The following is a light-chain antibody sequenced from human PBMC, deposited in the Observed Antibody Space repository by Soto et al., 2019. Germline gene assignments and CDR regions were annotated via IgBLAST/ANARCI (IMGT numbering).Light chain of an antibody. V-gene: IGKV1-5*03. CDR1: QTISNW. CDR2: QAS. Sequence: DIQMTQSPSTLSASVGDTVTNTCRASQTISNWLAWYHQKPGKAPKLLVYQASTLESGVPSRFSGSGSETEFTLTISSVQPDDFATYYCQHYNTYSWFTFGPGTKVDIK. J-gene: IGKJ3*01. CDR3: QHYNTYSWFT.